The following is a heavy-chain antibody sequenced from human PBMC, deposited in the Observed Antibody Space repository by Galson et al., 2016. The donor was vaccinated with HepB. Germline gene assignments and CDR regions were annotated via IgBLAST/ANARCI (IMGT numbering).Heavy chain of an antibody. V-gene: IGHV3-7*01. CDR2: IKDDGSEK. J-gene: IGHJ4*02. Sequence: SLRLSCAASGFTFSNYWMSWVRQGPGKGLEWVGNIKDDGSEKNYVESVKGRFTISRDNAKNSLYLQMNSLRVEDTAVYYCTRDFGNSNYDWGQGTLVTVSS. CDR3: TRDFGNSNYD. D-gene: IGHD6-13*01. CDR1: GFTFSNYW.